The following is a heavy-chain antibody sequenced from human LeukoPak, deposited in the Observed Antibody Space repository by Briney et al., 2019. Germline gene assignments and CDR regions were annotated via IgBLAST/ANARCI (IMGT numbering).Heavy chain of an antibody. D-gene: IGHD3-10*01. Sequence: GASVKVSCKASGYTFTGYYMHWVRQAPGQGLEWMGWISAYNGNTNYARKLQGRVTMTTDTSTSTAYMELRSLRSDDTAVYYCARASMVRGVTDAFDIWGQGTMVTVSS. J-gene: IGHJ3*02. CDR1: GYTFTGYY. CDR3: ARASMVRGVTDAFDI. CDR2: ISAYNGNT. V-gene: IGHV1-18*04.